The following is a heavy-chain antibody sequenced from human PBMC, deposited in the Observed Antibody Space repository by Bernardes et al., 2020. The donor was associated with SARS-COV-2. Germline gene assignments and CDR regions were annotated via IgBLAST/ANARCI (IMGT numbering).Heavy chain of an antibody. D-gene: IGHD6-19*01. CDR1: GFTFDDYA. V-gene: IGHV3-9*01. CDR2: ISWNSGSI. CDR3: AKDIRGWGNDAFDI. J-gene: IGHJ3*02. Sequence: GGSLRLSCAASGFTFDDYAMHWVRQAPGKGLEWVSGISWNSGSIGYADSVKGRFTISRDNAKNSLYLQMNSLRAEDTALYYCAKDIRGWGNDAFDIWGQGTMVTVSS.